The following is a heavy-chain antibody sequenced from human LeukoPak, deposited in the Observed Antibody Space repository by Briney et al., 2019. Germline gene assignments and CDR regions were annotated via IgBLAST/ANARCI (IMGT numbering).Heavy chain of an antibody. V-gene: IGHV3-9*01. J-gene: IGHJ5*02. CDR1: GFTFDDYG. CDR2: IRRDSGSI. Sequence: LTGRSLTLSCAASGFTFDDYGMGSVRHEPRKGLGWVLFIRRDSGSIGYADDGKGRLTISRDNANNYLYLQMNSLGAEDTALYYCAKEGVVVAATEGHWFDPWGQGTLVTVCS. D-gene: IGHD2-15*01. CDR3: AKEGVVVAATEGHWFDP.